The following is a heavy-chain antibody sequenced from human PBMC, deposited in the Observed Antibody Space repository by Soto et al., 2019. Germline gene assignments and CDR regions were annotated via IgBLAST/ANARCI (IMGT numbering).Heavy chain of an antibody. D-gene: IGHD3-22*01. Sequence: QVQLVESGGGLVKPGGSLRLSCAASGFSFSDYYMSWIRQAPGKGLEWISYISSSGSIIDYADSVKGRFTISRDNAKNSLSLQMNSLRDEDTAVYYCARDGDYYDSSGYFLRDAFEIWGQGTMVTVSS. CDR3: ARDGDYYDSSGYFLRDAFEI. CDR2: ISSSGSII. V-gene: IGHV3-11*01. J-gene: IGHJ3*02. CDR1: GFSFSDYY.